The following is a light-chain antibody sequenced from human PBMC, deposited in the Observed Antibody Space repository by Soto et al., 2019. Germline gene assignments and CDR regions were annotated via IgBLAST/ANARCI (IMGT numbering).Light chain of an antibody. J-gene: IGKJ4*01. CDR3: QQYDDYPLT. CDR2: GAS. V-gene: IGKV3-15*01. Sequence: EIVLTQSAYTLSVSTGERATLSCRASQSISRTLAWYQQKSGQPPRLLIYGASTRATGIPARFSGSGSGTEFTLTISSLQPDDFGTYYCQQYDDYPLTFGGGTTVDIK. CDR1: QSISRT.